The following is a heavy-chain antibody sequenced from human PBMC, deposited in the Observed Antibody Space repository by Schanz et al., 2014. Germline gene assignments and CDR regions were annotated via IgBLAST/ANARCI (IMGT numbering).Heavy chain of an antibody. CDR3: ARGTMPGTFDI. Sequence: QVQLVQSGADVKKPGSSVRVSCKASGGTFSRLTFSWVRQAPGQGLEWMGRVIPILDVGNYAQQFQGRVTFTADKSTSTAYMELSSLRYEDTALYYCARGTMPGTFDIWGQGTILTVSS. J-gene: IGHJ3*02. CDR1: GGTFSRLT. V-gene: IGHV1-69*02. CDR2: VIPILDVG. D-gene: IGHD2-2*01.